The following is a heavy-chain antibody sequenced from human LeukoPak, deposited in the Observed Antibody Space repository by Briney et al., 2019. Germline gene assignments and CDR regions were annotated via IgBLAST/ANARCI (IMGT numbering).Heavy chain of an antibody. V-gene: IGHV3-33*01. J-gene: IGHJ4*02. CDR3: ARADDEWALAAAGITIDY. Sequence: PGRSLRLSCAASGFTFSSYGMHWVRQAPGKGLEWVAVIWYDGSNKYYADSVKGRFTISRDNSKNTLYLQMNSLRAEDTAVYYCARADDEWALAAAGITIDYWGQGTLVTVSS. CDR1: GFTFSSYG. CDR2: IWYDGSNK. D-gene: IGHD6-13*01.